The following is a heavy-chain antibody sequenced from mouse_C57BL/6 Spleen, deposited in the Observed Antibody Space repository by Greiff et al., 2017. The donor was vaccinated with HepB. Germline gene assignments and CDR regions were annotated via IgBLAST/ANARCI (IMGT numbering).Heavy chain of an antibody. J-gene: IGHJ2*01. CDR1: GFTFSDYY. CDR2: INYDGSST. Sequence: EVQVVESEGGLVQPGSSMKLSCTASGFTFSDYYMAWVRQVPEKGLEWVANINYDGSSTYYLDSLKSRFIISRDNAKNILYLQMSSLKSEDTATYYCAREGLGAHYFDYWGQGTTLTVSS. V-gene: IGHV5-16*01. D-gene: IGHD3-1*01. CDR3: AREGLGAHYFDY.